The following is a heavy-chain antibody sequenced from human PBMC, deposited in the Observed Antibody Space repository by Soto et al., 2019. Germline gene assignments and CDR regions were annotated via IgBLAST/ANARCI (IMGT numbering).Heavy chain of an antibody. CDR1: GFTFSSYA. Sequence: GGSLRLSCAASGFTFSSYAMSWVRQAPGKGLEWVSTISGSDGKTFYADSVKGRFSISRDTSQNTLYLQMNSLRADDTAIYYCARWSYLDYWGQGTRVTVSS. CDR2: ISGSDGKT. CDR3: ARWSYLDY. V-gene: IGHV3-23*01. D-gene: IGHD3-3*01. J-gene: IGHJ4*02.